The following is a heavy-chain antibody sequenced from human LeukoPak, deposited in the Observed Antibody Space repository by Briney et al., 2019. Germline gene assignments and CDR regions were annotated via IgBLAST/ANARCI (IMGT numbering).Heavy chain of an antibody. J-gene: IGHJ6*03. V-gene: IGHV1-18*01. Sequence: ASVKVPCKASGYTFTKYAISWVRQAPGQGLEWMGWISPYNGDTNYPHKLQGRVTMTADTSTSTASMELRSLRSDDTAVYYCAREESQEVTYYDVLTGETSNSYYYYYMDVWGKGTTVTVSS. CDR1: GYTFTKYA. D-gene: IGHD3-9*01. CDR3: AREESQEVTYYDVLTGETSNSYYYYYMDV. CDR2: ISPYNGDT.